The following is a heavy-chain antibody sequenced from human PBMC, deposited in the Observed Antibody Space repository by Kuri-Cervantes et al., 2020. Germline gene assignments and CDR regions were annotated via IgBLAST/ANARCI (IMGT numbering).Heavy chain of an antibody. J-gene: IGHJ4*02. CDR2: IYPGDSDT. CDR1: GYSFTSYW. Sequence: GESLKISCKGSGYSFTSYWIGWVRQMPGKGLEWMGIIYPGDSDTRCSPSFQGQVTISADKSISTAYLQWSSLKASDTAMYYCARHPPRGYGSGSYKREDYWGQGTLVTVSS. CDR3: ARHPPRGYGSGSYKREDY. V-gene: IGHV5-51*01. D-gene: IGHD3-10*01.